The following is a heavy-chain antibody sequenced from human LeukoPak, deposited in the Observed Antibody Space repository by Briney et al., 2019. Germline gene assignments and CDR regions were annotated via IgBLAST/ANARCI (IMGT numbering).Heavy chain of an antibody. J-gene: IGHJ6*03. CDR3: ARVQSGIANYYYYYMDV. CDR1: GFTFSSYW. V-gene: IGHV3-7*01. D-gene: IGHD6-13*01. CDR2: IKQDGSEK. Sequence: GGSLRLSCAASGFTFSSYWMSWVRQAPGKGLEWVANIKQDGSEKYYVDSVKGRFTISRDNAKNSLYLQMNSLRAEDTAVYYCARVQSGIANYYYYYMDVWGNGTTVTVSS.